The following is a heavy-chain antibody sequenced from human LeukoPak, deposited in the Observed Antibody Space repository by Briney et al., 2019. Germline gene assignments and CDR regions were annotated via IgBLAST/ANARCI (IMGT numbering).Heavy chain of an antibody. V-gene: IGHV3-9*01. J-gene: IGHJ5*02. Sequence: GRSLRLSCAASGFTFDDYAMHWVRQAPGKGLEGVSGISWNSGSIGYADSAKGRFTISRDNAKNSLYLQMNSLRAEDTALYYCAKDGGYCSSTSCFSWFDPWGQGTLVTVSS. CDR3: AKDGGYCSSTSCFSWFDP. CDR2: ISWNSGSI. CDR1: GFTFDDYA. D-gene: IGHD2-2*01.